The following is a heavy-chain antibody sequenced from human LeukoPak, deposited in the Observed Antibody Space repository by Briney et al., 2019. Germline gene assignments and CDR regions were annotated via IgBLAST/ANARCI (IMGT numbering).Heavy chain of an antibody. V-gene: IGHV3-7*01. J-gene: IGHJ4*02. CDR1: GFTFSSYW. CDR3: ARADSNYDFWSGYYPIPYYFDY. Sequence: GGSLRLSCAASGFTFSSYWMSWVRQAPGKGLEWVAHIKQDGSEKYYVDSVKGRFTISRDNAKNSLSLQMNSLRAEDTAVYYCARADSNYDFWSGYYPIPYYFDYWGQGTLVTVSS. D-gene: IGHD3-3*01. CDR2: IKQDGSEK.